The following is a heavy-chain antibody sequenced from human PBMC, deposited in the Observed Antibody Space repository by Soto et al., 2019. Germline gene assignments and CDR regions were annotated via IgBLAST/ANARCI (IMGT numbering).Heavy chain of an antibody. D-gene: IGHD6-6*01. Sequence: QVQLQQWGAGLLKPSETLSLTCAVYGGSFSGYYWSWIRQPPGKGLEWIGEINQSGSTNYNPSLKRRVTISVDTSKSQFSLKLSSMTAADTAVYYCARRRSSSFYYYGMDVWGQGTPVTVSS. CDR1: GGSFSGYY. V-gene: IGHV4-34*01. J-gene: IGHJ6*02. CDR3: ARRRSSSFYYYGMDV. CDR2: INQSGST.